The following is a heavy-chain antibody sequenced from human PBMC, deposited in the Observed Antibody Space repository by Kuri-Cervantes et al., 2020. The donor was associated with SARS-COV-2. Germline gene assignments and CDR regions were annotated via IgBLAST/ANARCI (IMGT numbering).Heavy chain of an antibody. CDR1: GFTFSSYR. D-gene: IGHD6-13*01. CDR2: IRSSGSTI. V-gene: IGHV3-48*04. CDR3: ASEHSSSLFFYYYYYMDV. Sequence: GGSLRLSCAASGFTFSSYRMSWIRQAPGKGLEGVSYIRSSGSTIYYADSVKGRFTISRDNAKNSLYLQLNSLRAEDTAVYYCASEHSSSLFFYYYYYMDVWGKGTTVTVSS. J-gene: IGHJ6*03.